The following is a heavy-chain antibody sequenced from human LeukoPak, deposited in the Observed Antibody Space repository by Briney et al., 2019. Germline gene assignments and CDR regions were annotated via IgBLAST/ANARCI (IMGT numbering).Heavy chain of an antibody. CDR1: GFTFSSYW. J-gene: IGHJ4*02. CDR3: LCLGTITSAGTGY. Sequence: PGGSLRLSCAASGFTFSSYWMHWVRQAPGEGLVWVSRINSDGSITNYADSVKGRYTISRDNAKSTLYLQMNSLRAEDTAVYYCLCLGTITSAGTGYWGQGTLVTVSS. V-gene: IGHV3-74*01. CDR2: INSDGSIT. D-gene: IGHD6-13*01.